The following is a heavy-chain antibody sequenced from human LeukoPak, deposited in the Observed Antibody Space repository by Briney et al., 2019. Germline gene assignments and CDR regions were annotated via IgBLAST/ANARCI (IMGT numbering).Heavy chain of an antibody. D-gene: IGHD6-19*01. CDR3: ARVVKYSSGPLTDLLPYYFDS. J-gene: IGHJ4*02. Sequence: SVKVSCKASGGTFSSYAISWVRQAPGQGLEWMGGIIPIFGTANYAQKFQGRVTITADESTSTAYMELSSLRSEDMAVYYCARVVKYSSGPLTDLLPYYFDSWGQGTLVTVSS. CDR1: GGTFSSYA. CDR2: IIPIFGTA. V-gene: IGHV1-69*13.